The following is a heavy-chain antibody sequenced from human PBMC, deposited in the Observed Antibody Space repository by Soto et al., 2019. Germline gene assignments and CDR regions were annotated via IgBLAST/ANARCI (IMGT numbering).Heavy chain of an antibody. D-gene: IGHD2-8*01. CDR3: ARHDIIVKVHNGIGV. Sequence: PSETLSLTCTVSGCSIIGDYWGWMRQPPGKGLEWIGYIFYAGNTFYTPSLKSRVTISVDTSKNQFSLKLSSVTAADTAVYYCARHDIIVKVHNGIGVWGQGTMVTVSS. CDR2: IFYAGNT. CDR1: GCSIIGDY. V-gene: IGHV4-59*01. J-gene: IGHJ3*01.